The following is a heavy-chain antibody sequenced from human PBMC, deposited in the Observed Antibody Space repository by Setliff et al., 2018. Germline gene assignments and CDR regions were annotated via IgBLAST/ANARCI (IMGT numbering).Heavy chain of an antibody. CDR2: IYASGST. V-gene: IGHV4-61*02. CDR3: TKGRVGLAARAGY. J-gene: IGHJ4*02. D-gene: IGHD1-26*01. CDR1: GGSISSDSDY. Sequence: PSETLSLTCTVSGGSISSDSDYWNWIRQSAGKGLEWIGRIYASGSTEYNPSLGSRVTISVDTSRNQFSLQLSSVTSADTAIYYCTKGRVGLAARAGYWGQGTLVTVSS.